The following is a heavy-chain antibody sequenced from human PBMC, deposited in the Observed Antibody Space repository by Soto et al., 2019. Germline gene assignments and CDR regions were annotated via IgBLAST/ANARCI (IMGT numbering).Heavy chain of an antibody. V-gene: IGHV4-30-4*01. Sequence: SETLSLTCTVSGGSISSGDYYWSWIRQPPGKGLEWIGYIYYSGSTYYNPSLKSRVTISVDTSKNQFSLKLSSVTATDTAVYYCAREFGGHFDYWGQGTLVTVSS. CDR1: GGSISSGDYY. D-gene: IGHD2-15*01. CDR2: IYYSGST. CDR3: AREFGGHFDY. J-gene: IGHJ4*02.